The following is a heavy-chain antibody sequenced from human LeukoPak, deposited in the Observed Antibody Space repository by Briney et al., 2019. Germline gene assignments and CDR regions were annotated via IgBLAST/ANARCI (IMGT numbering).Heavy chain of an antibody. CDR1: GYTFTSYG. CDR3: ASPTPNTVTTWSSDY. J-gene: IGHJ4*02. CDR2: ISAYNGNT. V-gene: IGHV1-18*01. Sequence: ASVKVSCKASGYTFTSYGISWVRQAPGQGLEWMGWISAYNGNTNYAQKLQGRVTMTTDTSTSTAYMELRSLRSDDTAVYYCASPTPNTVTTWSSDYWGQGTLVTVSS. D-gene: IGHD4-17*01.